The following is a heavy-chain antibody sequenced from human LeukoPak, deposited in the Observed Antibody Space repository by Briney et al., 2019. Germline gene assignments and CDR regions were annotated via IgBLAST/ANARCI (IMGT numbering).Heavy chain of an antibody. J-gene: IGHJ5*02. CDR2: IYYSGST. V-gene: IGHV4-39*07. CDR1: GGSISSSSYY. CDR3: ARDSSGYYSNWFDP. D-gene: IGHD3-22*01. Sequence: PSETLSLTCTVSGGSISSSSYYWGWIRQPPGKGLEWIGSIYYSGSTYYNPSLKSRVTISVDTSKNQFSLKLSSVTAADTAVYYCARDSSGYYSNWFDPWGQGTLVTVSS.